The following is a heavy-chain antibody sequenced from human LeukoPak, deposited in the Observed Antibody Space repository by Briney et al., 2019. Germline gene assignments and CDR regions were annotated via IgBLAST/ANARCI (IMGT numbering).Heavy chain of an antibody. D-gene: IGHD2-15*01. Sequence: GASVKVSCKASGYTFTSYGISWVRQAPGQGLEWMGWISAYNGNTNHAQKLQGRVTMTTDTSTSTAYMELRSLRSDDTAVYYCARDHRYCSGGSCLFDYWGQGTLVTVSS. CDR1: GYTFTSYG. J-gene: IGHJ4*02. CDR3: ARDHRYCSGGSCLFDY. CDR2: ISAYNGNT. V-gene: IGHV1-18*01.